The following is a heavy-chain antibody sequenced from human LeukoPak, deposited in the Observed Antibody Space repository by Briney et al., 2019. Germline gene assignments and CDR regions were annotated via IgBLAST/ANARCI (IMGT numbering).Heavy chain of an antibody. J-gene: IGHJ4*02. CDR3: ASFDSSGWHYFDY. Sequence: GGSLRLSCAASGFTFSSYSMNWVRQAPGKGLEWVSCISSSSSTIYYADSVKGRFTISRDNAKNSLYLQMNTLRAEDTAVYYCASFDSSGWHYFDYWGQGTLVTVSA. CDR1: GFTFSSYS. D-gene: IGHD6-19*01. V-gene: IGHV3-48*04. CDR2: ISSSSSTI.